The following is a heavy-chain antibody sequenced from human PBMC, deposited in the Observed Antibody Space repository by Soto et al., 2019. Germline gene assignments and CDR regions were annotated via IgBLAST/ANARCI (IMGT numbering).Heavy chain of an antibody. D-gene: IGHD6-6*01. V-gene: IGHV4-30-4*02. CDR3: AREYSNSPEAFDY. CDR2: IYYSGST. J-gene: IGHJ4*02. CDR1: GGSISSGDYY. Sequence: SETLSLTCTVSGGSISSGDYYWSWIRQPPGKGLEWIGYIYYSGSTYYNPSLKSRVTISLDTSRNQFSLKLNSVTAADTAVFYCAREYSNSPEAFDYWGQGALVTVSS.